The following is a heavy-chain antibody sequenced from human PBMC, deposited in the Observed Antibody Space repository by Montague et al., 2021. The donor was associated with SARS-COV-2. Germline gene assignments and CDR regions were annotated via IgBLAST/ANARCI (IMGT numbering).Heavy chain of an antibody. CDR1: GGSISSGGFY. V-gene: IGHV4-31*03. J-gene: IGHJ3*02. Sequence: TLSLTRTLSGGSISSGGFYWSWIRRRPGKGLEWIAYIYYSGSTYYXPCLERRVSISVDTSKNQFSLKLSSVTAADTAVYYCARARTRFSLIVVVIDTFDIWGQGTMVTVSS. CDR2: IYYSGST. D-gene: IGHD3-22*01. CDR3: ARARTRFSLIVVVIDTFDI.